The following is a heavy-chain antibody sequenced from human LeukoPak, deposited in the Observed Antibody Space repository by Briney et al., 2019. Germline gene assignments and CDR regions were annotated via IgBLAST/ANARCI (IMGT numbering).Heavy chain of an antibody. CDR2: IKSDGNIT. CDR1: GFTFSNYW. J-gene: IGHJ4*02. V-gene: IGHV3-74*01. CDR3: GRSGDFWSGSGVAY. Sequence: GGSLRLSCAASGFTFSNYWMYWVRQAPGKGLVWVSQIKSDGNITNYADSVKGRFTISRDNAKNTLFLQMDSLRAEDTAVYYCGRSGDFWSGSGVAYWGQGTLVTVSS. D-gene: IGHD3-3*01.